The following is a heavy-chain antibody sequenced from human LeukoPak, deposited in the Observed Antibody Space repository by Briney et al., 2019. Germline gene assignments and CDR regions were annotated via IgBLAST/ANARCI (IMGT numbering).Heavy chain of an antibody. D-gene: IGHD3-10*01. J-gene: IGHJ4*02. CDR3: ARRANYSGSGYFDY. CDR1: GCRFTSYW. CDR2: IDPSESYT. Sequence: GGALKISFKGSGCRFTSYWISWGRRRPGKGGGGRGRIDPSESYTNYSTSCQGDVNISAHKSISTPYLQSSSLKASDTAMYYCARRANYSGSGYFDYWGQGTLVTVSS. V-gene: IGHV5-10-1*01.